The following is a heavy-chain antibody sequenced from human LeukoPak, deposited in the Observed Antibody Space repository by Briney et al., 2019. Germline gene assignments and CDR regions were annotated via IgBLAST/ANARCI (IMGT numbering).Heavy chain of an antibody. CDR3: ARDTGGSGSYAYYGLDV. CDR1: DGSISSYY. V-gene: IGHV4-4*07. D-gene: IGHD3-10*01. CDR2: IYSSEST. J-gene: IGHJ6*02. Sequence: SETLSLTCSVSDGSISSYYWSWIRQPAGKGLEWIGRIYSSESTNYNPSLKSRVTMSVDTSKNQFSLNLSSMTAADTAVYYCARDTGGSGSYAYYGLDVWGQGTTVTVSS.